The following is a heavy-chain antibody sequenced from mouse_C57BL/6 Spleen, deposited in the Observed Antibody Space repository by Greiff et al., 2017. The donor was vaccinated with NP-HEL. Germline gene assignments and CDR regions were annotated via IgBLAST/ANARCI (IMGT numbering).Heavy chain of an antibody. CDR2: IYPGSGNT. V-gene: IGHV1-66*01. CDR3: AREAQAPYYAMDY. J-gene: IGHJ4*01. CDR1: GYSFTSYY. Sequence: VQLQQSGPELVKPGASVKISCKASGYSFTSYYIHWVKQRPGQGLEWIGWIYPGSGNTKYNEKFKGKATLTADTSSSTAYMQLSSLTSEDSAVYYCAREAQAPYYAMDYWGQGTSVTVSS. D-gene: IGHD3-2*02.